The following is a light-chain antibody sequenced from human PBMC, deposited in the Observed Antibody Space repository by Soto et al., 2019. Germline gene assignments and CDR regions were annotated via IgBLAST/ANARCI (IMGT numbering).Light chain of an antibody. CDR2: EVS. CDR1: SSDVGSYKL. V-gene: IGLV2-23*02. Sequence: QSALTQPASVSESPGQSITISCTGTSSDVGSYKLVSWYQQHPGKAPKLMISEVSKRPSGISDRFSGSKSGSTASLTISGLQAEDEADYYCCSYAGTSTHTVFGGGTQLTVL. J-gene: IGLJ7*01. CDR3: CSYAGTSTHTV.